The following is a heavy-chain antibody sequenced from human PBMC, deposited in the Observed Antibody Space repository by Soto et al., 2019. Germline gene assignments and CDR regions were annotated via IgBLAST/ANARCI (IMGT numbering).Heavy chain of an antibody. Sequence: QVQLVQSGAEVKKPRASVKVSCKASGYTFTSYDINWVRQATGQGLEWMGWMKPNSGNTGYAQKLQGSVIMTRNTSISTAYMELSSLRSEDTAVYYCAREKVGANDYWGQGTLVTVSS. CDR2: MKPNSGNT. CDR1: GYTFTSYD. V-gene: IGHV1-8*01. D-gene: IGHD1-26*01. CDR3: AREKVGANDY. J-gene: IGHJ4*02.